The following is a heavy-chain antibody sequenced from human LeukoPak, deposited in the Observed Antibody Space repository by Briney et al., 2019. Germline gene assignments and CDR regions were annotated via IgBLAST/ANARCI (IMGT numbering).Heavy chain of an antibody. V-gene: IGHV3-7*01. J-gene: IGHJ4*02. CDR3: ARTDSGVIMLYTIRSAF. D-gene: IGHD2-8*01. Sequence: GGSLRLSCVASGFTFNLHWMSWVRQAPGKGVEGVANINQDGSEKYYLDSVRGGFTISRDNAKNLLYLQMNSLRAEDTAVYYCARTDSGVIMLYTIRSAFWGQGTLVTVSS. CDR2: INQDGSEK. CDR1: GFTFNLHW.